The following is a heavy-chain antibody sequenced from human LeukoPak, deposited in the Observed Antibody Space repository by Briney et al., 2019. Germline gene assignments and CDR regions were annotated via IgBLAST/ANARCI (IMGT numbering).Heavy chain of an antibody. CDR1: GFTFSNFA. D-gene: IGHD1-1*01. Sequence: PGGSLRLSCAASGFTFSNFAIHWVRQAPGKGLEWVSVISSGGNTYYADSVKGRFTVSRDNSKNTLYLQMSSLRADDMAVYYCARREPATGRFDPWGQGTLVTVSS. J-gene: IGHJ5*02. CDR2: ISSGGNT. CDR3: ARREPATGRFDP. V-gene: IGHV3-23*01.